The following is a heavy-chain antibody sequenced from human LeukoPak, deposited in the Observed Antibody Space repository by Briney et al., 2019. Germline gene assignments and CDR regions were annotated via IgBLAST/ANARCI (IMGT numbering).Heavy chain of an antibody. V-gene: IGHV4-38-2*02. D-gene: IGHD6-19*01. CDR3: ARGSSGWINYYYYYMDV. J-gene: IGHJ6*03. CDR1: GYSITSGYY. CDR2: IYHSGST. Sequence: SETLSLTCTVSGYSITSGYYWGWIRQPPGKGLEWIGSIYHSGSTHYNPSLNSRVTISVDTSNNQFSLKLSSVTAADTAVYYCARGSSGWINYYYYYMDVWGKGTTVTISS.